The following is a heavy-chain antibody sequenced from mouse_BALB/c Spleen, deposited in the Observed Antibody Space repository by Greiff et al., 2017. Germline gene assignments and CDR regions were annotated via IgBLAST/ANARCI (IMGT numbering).Heavy chain of an antibody. D-gene: IGHD2-14*01. CDR2: IDPSDSYT. J-gene: IGHJ4*01. Sequence: QVQLQQPGAELVKPGASVKLSCKASGYTFTSYWMHWVKQRPGQGLEWIGEIDPSDSYTNYNQKFKGKATLTVDKSSSTAYMQLSSLTSEDSAVYYCARRRYDEGNAMDYWGQGTSVTVSS. CDR3: ARRRYDEGNAMDY. V-gene: IGHV1-69*02. CDR1: GYTFTSYW.